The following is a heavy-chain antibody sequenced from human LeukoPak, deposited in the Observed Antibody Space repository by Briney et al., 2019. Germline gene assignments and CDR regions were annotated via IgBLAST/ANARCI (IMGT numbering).Heavy chain of an antibody. D-gene: IGHD3-10*01. CDR2: ISRSSATV. CDR3: ARDREGFGESYFDY. Sequence: PGGSLRLSCSVSGYTFSNFDMNWVRQTPGKGLEWVSYISRSSATVYYAGSVQGRFTISRDNAKNSLYLQMNSLRAEDTAMYYCARDREGFGESYFDYWGQGTLVTVSS. V-gene: IGHV3-48*01. J-gene: IGHJ4*02. CDR1: GYTFSNFD.